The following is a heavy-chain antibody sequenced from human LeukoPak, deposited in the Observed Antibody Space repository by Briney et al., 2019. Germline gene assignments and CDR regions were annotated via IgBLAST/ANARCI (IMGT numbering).Heavy chain of an antibody. CDR1: GFSFTNSA. J-gene: IGHJ4*02. CDR3: AADDLVFGC. CDR2: IVVGSGKT. V-gene: IGHV1-58*01. D-gene: IGHD2-21*01. Sequence: SVKVSCKASGFSFTNSAVQWVRQARGQRLEWIGWIVVGSGKTKYAQNFQERVTITRDMSTRTVFMELISLRFDDTAVYYCAADDLVFGCWGQGTLVTVSS.